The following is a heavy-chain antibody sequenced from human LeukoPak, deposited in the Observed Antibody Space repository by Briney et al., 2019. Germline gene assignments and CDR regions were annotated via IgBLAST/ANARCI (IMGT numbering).Heavy chain of an antibody. J-gene: IGHJ4*02. D-gene: IGHD3-3*01. CDR3: ARVKYDFWSGYFDY. V-gene: IGHV1-69*05. CDR2: IIPIFGTA. Sequence: SVKVSCKASGGTFSSYAISWVRQAPGQGLEWMGGIIPIFGTANYAQKFHGRVTITTDESTSTAYMELSSLRSEDTAVYYCARVKYDFWSGYFDYWGQGTLVTVSS. CDR1: GGTFSSYA.